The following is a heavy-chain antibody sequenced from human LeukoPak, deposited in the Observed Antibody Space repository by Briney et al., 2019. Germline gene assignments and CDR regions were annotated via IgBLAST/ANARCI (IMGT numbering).Heavy chain of an antibody. D-gene: IGHD6-19*01. V-gene: IGHV3-30*02. CDR1: RFTFSSYG. CDR3: ARGYSSGWLDY. Sequence: PGGSLRLSCAASRFTFSSYGMHWVHQAPGKGLEWVAYIQYDGSNEQYADSVKGRFSISRDSSKNILYLQMNSLRAEDTAVYYCARGYSSGWLDYWGQGTLVTVSS. CDR2: IQYDGSNE. J-gene: IGHJ4*02.